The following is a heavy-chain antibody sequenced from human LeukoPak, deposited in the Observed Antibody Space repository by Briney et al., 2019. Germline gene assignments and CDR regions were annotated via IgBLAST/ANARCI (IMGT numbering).Heavy chain of an antibody. CDR1: GYTFTGYY. V-gene: IGHV1-2*02. Sequence: GASVKLSCKASGYTFTGYYMHWVRQSPGQGLEWMGWINPNSGGTNYSQKFQGRVTMTRDTSISTAYMELSRLRSDDTAVYYCARDSEMATILFDYWGQGTVVTVSS. CDR2: INPNSGGT. J-gene: IGHJ4*02. CDR3: ARDSEMATILFDY. D-gene: IGHD5-24*01.